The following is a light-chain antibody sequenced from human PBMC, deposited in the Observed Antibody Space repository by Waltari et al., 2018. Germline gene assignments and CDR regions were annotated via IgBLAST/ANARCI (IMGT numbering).Light chain of an antibody. J-gene: IGLJ2*01. CDR2: KDS. CDR3: QSADSSGTPVI. CDR1: TLPKQY. V-gene: IGLV3-25*03. Sequence: SFELTQPPSVSVSPGQTASITCSGNTLPKQYAHWYQQKPGQAPVLIMYKDSERPSGIPERFSGSSSGTTVTLTISGVQAEDEADYYCQSADSSGTPVIFGGGTKLTVL.